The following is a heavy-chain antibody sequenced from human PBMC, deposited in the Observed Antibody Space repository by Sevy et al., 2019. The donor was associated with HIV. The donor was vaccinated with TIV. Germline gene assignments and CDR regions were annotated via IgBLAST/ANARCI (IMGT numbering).Heavy chain of an antibody. J-gene: IGHJ4*02. CDR3: AGGDTTMITDLHY. V-gene: IGHV3-23*01. Sequence: GGSLRLSCAASGLTLTTTGMSWVRQAPGKGLEWVAGVTSDGTTYYADSVRDRFTGSRDNSKNTLYLQLNSLRADDTAVFYGAGGDTTMITDLHYWGQGTLVTVSS. CDR2: VTSDGTT. CDR1: GLTLTTTG. D-gene: IGHD3-16*01.